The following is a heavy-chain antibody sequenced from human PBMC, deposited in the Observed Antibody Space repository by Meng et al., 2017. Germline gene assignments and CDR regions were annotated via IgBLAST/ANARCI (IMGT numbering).Heavy chain of an antibody. V-gene: IGHV3-11*01. CDR1: TFSLSGYY. D-gene: IGHD6-19*01. Sequence: GESLKISCAASTFSLSGYYMSWIRQAPGKGLEWVSYISSSGATIFYADSVKGRFTIARDNTKNSLYLQMNSLRVEDTAVDYCARDHLGIAVAATGAYWGQGTLVTVSS. CDR2: ISSSGATI. CDR3: ARDHLGIAVAATGAY. J-gene: IGHJ4*02.